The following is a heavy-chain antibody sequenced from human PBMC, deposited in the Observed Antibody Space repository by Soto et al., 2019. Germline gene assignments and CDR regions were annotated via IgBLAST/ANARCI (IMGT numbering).Heavy chain of an antibody. J-gene: IGHJ4*02. D-gene: IGHD6-19*01. CDR2: ISSNGGST. CDR3: ARQWLDSYYFDY. CDR1: GFTFSSYA. V-gene: IGHV3-64*01. Sequence: GSLRLSCAASGFTFSSYAMHWVRQAPGKGLEYVSAISSNGGSTYYANSVKGRFTISRDNSKNTLYLQMGSLRAEDMAVYYCARQWLDSYYFDYWGQGTLVTVS.